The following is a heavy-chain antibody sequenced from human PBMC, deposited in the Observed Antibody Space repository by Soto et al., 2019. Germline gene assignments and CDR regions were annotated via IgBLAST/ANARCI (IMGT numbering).Heavy chain of an antibody. CDR3: AREPSRYQSYYFDY. CDR2: ILPVFGTS. J-gene: IGHJ4*02. Sequence: QLHLVQSGSEVKKPGSSVRVSCKTSGGTLSNYGLSWVRLAPGQGLEWMGGILPVFGTSNYAQKFQDRLTITEDASTNTAYMDLTSLTSDDTAVYYCAREPSRYQSYYFDYWGQGTLVTVSS. CDR1: GGTLSNYG. D-gene: IGHD2-2*01. V-gene: IGHV1-69*12.